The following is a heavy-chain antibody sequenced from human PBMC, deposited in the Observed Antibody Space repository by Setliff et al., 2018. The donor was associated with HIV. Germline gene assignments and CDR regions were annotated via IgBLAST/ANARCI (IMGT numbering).Heavy chain of an antibody. D-gene: IGHD3-10*01. CDR2: IWYDGNNK. Sequence: PGGSLRLSCAASGLTFSRFAMHWVRQAPGKGLDWVAVIWYDGNNKYYADSVKGRFTISRDNSKNTLFLQMNSLRPDDTAVYYCAKEGGMNRGVSYHYYMDVWGKGTTVTVSS. CDR3: AKEGGMNRGVSYHYYMDV. CDR1: GLTFSRFA. V-gene: IGHV3-30*02. J-gene: IGHJ6*03.